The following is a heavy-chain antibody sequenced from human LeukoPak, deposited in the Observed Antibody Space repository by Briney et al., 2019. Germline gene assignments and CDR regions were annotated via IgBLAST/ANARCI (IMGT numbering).Heavy chain of an antibody. D-gene: IGHD3-10*01. CDR3: ASLRFGDSYFDF. V-gene: IGHV4-38-2*02. CDR1: NYSVRSDLH. CDR2: IYQSGHA. Sequence: PSETLSLTCKVSNYSVRSDLHWSWIRPSPGRGREWIASIYQSGHAYYSPSLKRRVLISFDTSKKELSLKINSVTATDTALYYCASLRFGDSYFDFWGQGTQVTVSS. J-gene: IGHJ4*02.